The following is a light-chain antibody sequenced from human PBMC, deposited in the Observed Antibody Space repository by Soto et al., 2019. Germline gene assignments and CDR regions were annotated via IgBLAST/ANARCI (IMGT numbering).Light chain of an antibody. V-gene: IGKV1-5*01. J-gene: IGKJ1*01. CDR2: DAS. CDR1: QSISSW. Sequence: DIQMTQSPSTLSASVGDRVTITCRASQSISSWLAWYQQKPGKAPKLLISDASSLKSGVPSRFSGSGSATEFTLTISSLQPDDFATYYCQQYNSYSRTFGHGTKVEIK. CDR3: QQYNSYSRT.